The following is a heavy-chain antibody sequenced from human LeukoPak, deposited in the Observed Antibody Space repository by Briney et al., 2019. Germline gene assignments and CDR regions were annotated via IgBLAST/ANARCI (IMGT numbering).Heavy chain of an antibody. CDR2: ISAYNCKT. V-gene: IGHV1-18*01. D-gene: IGHD6-13*01. CDR1: GYTFTSYG. CDR3: ARDVDSRSWFAN. J-gene: IGHJ5*02. Sequence: ASVKVSCKTSGYTFTSYGISWVRQAPGQGLEWMGWISAYNCKTNFAQKFQGRVTMTTDTSTSTAYMVLRSLRSDDTAVYYCARDVDSRSWFANWGQGTLVTVTS.